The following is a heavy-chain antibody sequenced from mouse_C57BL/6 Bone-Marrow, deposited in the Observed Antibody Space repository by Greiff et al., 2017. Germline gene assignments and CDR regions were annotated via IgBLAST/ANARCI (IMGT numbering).Heavy chain of an antibody. CDR1: GYTFTSYG. Sequence: LVESGAELARPGASVKLSCKASGYTFTSYGISWVKQRTGQGLEWIGEIYPRSGNTYYNEKLKGKATLTADKSSSTAYMELRSLTSEDSAVYFCATLGSTSYAMDYWGQGTSVTVSS. CDR3: ATLGSTSYAMDY. V-gene: IGHV1-81*01. D-gene: IGHD5-1*01. CDR2: IYPRSGNT. J-gene: IGHJ4*01.